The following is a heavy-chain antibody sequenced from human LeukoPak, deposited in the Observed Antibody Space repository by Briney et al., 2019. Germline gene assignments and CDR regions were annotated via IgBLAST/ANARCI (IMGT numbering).Heavy chain of an antibody. CDR1: GFTFSRYA. J-gene: IGHJ5*02. CDR3: AKAYYGSGSPLDWFDP. Sequence: GGSLRLSCAASGFTFSRYAMHWVRQAPGKGLEWVAVISYDGSNKYYADSVKGRFTISRDNSKNTLYLHMNSLRAEDTAVYYCAKAYYGSGSPLDWFDPWGQGTLVTVSS. V-gene: IGHV3-30-3*01. CDR2: ISYDGSNK. D-gene: IGHD3-10*01.